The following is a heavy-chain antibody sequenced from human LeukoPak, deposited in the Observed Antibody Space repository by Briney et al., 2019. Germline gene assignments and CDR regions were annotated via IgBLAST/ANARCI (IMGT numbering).Heavy chain of an antibody. CDR3: ARVHRGYSYGY. D-gene: IGHD5-18*01. Sequence: GGSLRLSCAASGFTFSTYAMGWVRQAPGKGLEWVSYISSSGSTIYYADSVKGRFTISRDNAKNSLYLQMNSLRAEDTAVYYCARVHRGYSYGYWGQGTLVTVSS. CDR1: GFTFSTYA. V-gene: IGHV3-11*01. CDR2: ISSSGSTI. J-gene: IGHJ4*02.